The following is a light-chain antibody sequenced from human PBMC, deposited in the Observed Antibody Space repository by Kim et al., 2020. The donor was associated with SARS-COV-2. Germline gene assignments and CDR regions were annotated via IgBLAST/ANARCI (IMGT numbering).Light chain of an antibody. J-gene: IGKJ1*01. CDR2: GAS. V-gene: IGKV3-20*01. CDR3: QQYGSSPRT. CDR1: SNNF. Sequence: SNNFLAWYQQKPGQAPRLLIYGASSRATGIPDRFSGSGSATDFTLTISRLEPEDFAVYYCQQYGSSPRTFGQGTKVDIK.